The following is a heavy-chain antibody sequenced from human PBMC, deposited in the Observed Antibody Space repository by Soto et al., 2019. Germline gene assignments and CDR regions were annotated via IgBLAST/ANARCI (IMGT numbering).Heavy chain of an antibody. Sequence: GGSLRLSCAASGFTFSSYWMHWVRQAPGKGLVWVSRINSDGSSTSYADSVKGRFTISRDNAKNTLYLQMNSLRAEDTAVYYCASWAREYHFDYWGQGTLVTVSS. CDR2: INSDGSST. CDR3: ASWAREYHFDY. CDR1: GFTFSSYW. V-gene: IGHV3-74*01. D-gene: IGHD3-16*01. J-gene: IGHJ4*02.